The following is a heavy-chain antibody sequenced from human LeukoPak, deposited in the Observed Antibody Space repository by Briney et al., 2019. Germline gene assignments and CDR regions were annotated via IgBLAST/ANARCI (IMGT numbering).Heavy chain of an antibody. CDR1: GYGFTNYW. CDR3: ARSSGWYRFDY. D-gene: IGHD6-19*01. CDR2: IDPTDSYT. V-gene: IGHV5-10-1*01. Sequence: GESLRISCQGSGYGFTNYWISWVRQMPGKGLEWLARIDPTDSYTNYSPSFQGHVTISVDKSITTAYLQWSSLKASDTAMYYCARSSGWYRFDYWGQGTLVTVSS. J-gene: IGHJ4*02.